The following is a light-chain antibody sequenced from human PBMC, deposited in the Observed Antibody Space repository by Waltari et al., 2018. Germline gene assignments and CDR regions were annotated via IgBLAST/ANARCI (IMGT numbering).Light chain of an antibody. J-gene: IGLJ3*02. CDR2: DVS. CDR1: SADVGGYNS. CDR3: CSYAGSYTYWV. V-gene: IGLV2-11*01. Sequence: QSALTQPPSVSGSPGQSVTISCTGTSADVGGYNSVSWYLHHPGKAPKLIIYDVSERPEGGPDRFSGSKAGNSASLTISGLQADDEADYFCCSYAGSYTYWVFGGGTTLTVL.